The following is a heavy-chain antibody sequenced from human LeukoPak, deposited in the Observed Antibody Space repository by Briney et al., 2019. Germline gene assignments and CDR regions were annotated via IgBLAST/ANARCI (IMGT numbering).Heavy chain of an antibody. CDR1: GFTVGTNF. D-gene: IGHD3-22*01. J-gene: IGHJ4*02. Sequence: PGGSLRLSCAASGFTVGTNFIGWVRQPPGKGLEWFSVIYSSGGTLYADSVKGRFTITRDRSKNTLFLQKNSLRAEDTALYYCASLSSGYYSPFDYWGEGTLVTVSS. CDR2: IYSSGGT. V-gene: IGHV3-53*01. CDR3: ASLSSGYYSPFDY.